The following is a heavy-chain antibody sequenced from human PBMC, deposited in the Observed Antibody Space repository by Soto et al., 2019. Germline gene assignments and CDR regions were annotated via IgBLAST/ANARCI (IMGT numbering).Heavy chain of an antibody. J-gene: IGHJ4*02. CDR1: GFTFSSYA. V-gene: IGHV3-30-3*01. CDR2: ISYDGSNK. CDR3: ARIRDGYPLGYFDY. D-gene: IGHD5-12*01. Sequence: GGSLRLSCAASGFTFSSYAMHWVRQAPGKGREWVAVISYDGSNKYYADSVKGRFTISRDNSKNTLYLQMNSLRAEDTAVYYCARIRDGYPLGYFDYWGQGTLVTVSS.